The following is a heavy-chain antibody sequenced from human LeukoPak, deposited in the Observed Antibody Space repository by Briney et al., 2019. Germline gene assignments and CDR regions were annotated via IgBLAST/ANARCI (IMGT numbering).Heavy chain of an antibody. CDR3: ARGPRQGYCSSTSCYDSAAAWFDP. Sequence: GGSLRLSCAASGFTFSSYSMNWVRQAPGKGLEWVSSISSSSSYIYYADSVKGRFTISRDNAKNSLYLQMNSLRAEDTAVYYCARGPRQGYCSSTSCYDSAAAWFDPWGQGNLVTVSS. D-gene: IGHD2-2*01. V-gene: IGHV3-21*01. J-gene: IGHJ5*02. CDR2: ISSSSSYI. CDR1: GFTFSSYS.